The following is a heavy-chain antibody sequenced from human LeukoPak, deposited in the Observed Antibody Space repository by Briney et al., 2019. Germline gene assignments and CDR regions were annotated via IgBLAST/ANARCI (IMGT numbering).Heavy chain of an antibody. J-gene: IGHJ4*02. V-gene: IGHV3-74*01. CDR1: GFTFSSYW. CDR2: INSDGSST. CDR3: ALSREAAGTVFDD. Sequence: GGSLRLSCAASGFTFSSYWMHWVRQAPGKGLVWVSRINSDGSSTSYADSVKGRFTISRDNAKNTLYLQMNSLRAEDTAVYYCALSREAAGTVFDDWGQGTLVTVSS. D-gene: IGHD6-13*01.